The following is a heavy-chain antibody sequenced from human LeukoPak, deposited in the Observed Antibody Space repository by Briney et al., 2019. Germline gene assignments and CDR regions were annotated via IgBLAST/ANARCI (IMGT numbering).Heavy chain of an antibody. CDR1: GASISGYY. D-gene: IGHD4-17*01. Sequence: KPAETLSLTCTVSGASISGYYWSWIRLPAGKGLEWIGRMYNNGSTNCNPSLKSRVSMSVDTSKNQFSLRLKSVTAADTAVYYCMRDIGSGDYVFFDSWGQGTRVTVSS. CDR2: MYNNGST. V-gene: IGHV4-4*07. CDR3: MRDIGSGDYVFFDS. J-gene: IGHJ4*02.